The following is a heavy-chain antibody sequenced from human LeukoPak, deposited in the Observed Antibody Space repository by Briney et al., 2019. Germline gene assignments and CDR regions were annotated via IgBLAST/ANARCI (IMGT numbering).Heavy chain of an antibody. J-gene: IGHJ6*02. D-gene: IGHD2-15*01. V-gene: IGHV3-30-3*01. Sequence: GGSLRLSCAASGFIFSTYAMHWVRQAPGKGLEWLAIISYDGHNKYYAESVEGRFTVSRDNSKNTLYLQMNSLRAEDTAVYYCARGGYCESSNCLYYYSGMDVWGQGTTVTVSS. CDR3: ARGGYCESSNCLYYYSGMDV. CDR2: ISYDGHNK. CDR1: GFIFSTYA.